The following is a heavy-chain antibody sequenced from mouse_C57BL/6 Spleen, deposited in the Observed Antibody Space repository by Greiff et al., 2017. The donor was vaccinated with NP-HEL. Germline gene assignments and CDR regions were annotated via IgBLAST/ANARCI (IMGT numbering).Heavy chain of an antibody. CDR2: IDPSDSET. Sequence: QVQLKQPGAELVRPGSSVKLSCKASGYTFTSYWMHWVKQRPIQGLEWIGNIDPSDSETHYNQKFKDKATLTVDKSSSTAYMQLSSLTSEDSAVYYCARSRDWEYYFDYWGQGTTLTVSS. CDR1: GYTFTSYW. V-gene: IGHV1-52*01. D-gene: IGHD4-1*01. CDR3: ARSRDWEYYFDY. J-gene: IGHJ2*01.